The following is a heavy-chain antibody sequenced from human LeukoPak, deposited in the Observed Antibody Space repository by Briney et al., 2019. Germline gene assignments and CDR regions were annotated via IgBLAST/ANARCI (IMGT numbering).Heavy chain of an antibody. V-gene: IGHV4-59*01. D-gene: IGHD6-19*01. J-gene: IGHJ4*02. CDR2: IYYSGST. CDR1: GGSISSYY. CDR3: ARDAVAGTNY. Sequence: SETLSLTCTVSGGSISSYYWSWIRQPPGKGLEWIGYIYYSGSTNYNPSLKSRVTISVDTSENQFSLKLSSVTAADTAVYYCARDAVAGTNYWGQGTLVTVSS.